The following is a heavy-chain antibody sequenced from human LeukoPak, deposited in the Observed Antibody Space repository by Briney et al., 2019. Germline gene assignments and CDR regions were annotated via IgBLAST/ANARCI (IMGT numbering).Heavy chain of an antibody. CDR3: ASLPAKDYGDYVFDY. CDR2: IYGSGST. V-gene: IGHV4-4*07. Sequence: SETLSLTCTVSGGSISRYYWSWIRQPAGKGLQWIGRIYGSGSTTYNPSLKSRLTMSVDTSKNQFSLKLSSVTAADTAVYYCASLPAKDYGDYVFDYWGQGTLVTVSS. CDR1: GGSISRYY. D-gene: IGHD4-17*01. J-gene: IGHJ4*02.